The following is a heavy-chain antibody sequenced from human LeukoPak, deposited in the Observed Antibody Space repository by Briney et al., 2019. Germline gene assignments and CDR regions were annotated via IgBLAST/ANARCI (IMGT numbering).Heavy chain of an antibody. Sequence: SETLSLTCTVSGGSISSSPYYWGWVRQPPGKGLEWIGSIYHSGSTYYNPSLKSRVTISVDTSKNQFSLKLSSVTAADTAVYYCARHELSYYYDRRDWYFDLWGRGTLVTVSS. V-gene: IGHV4-39*01. CDR2: IYHSGST. J-gene: IGHJ2*01. CDR1: GGSISSSPYY. D-gene: IGHD3-22*01. CDR3: ARHELSYYYDRRDWYFDL.